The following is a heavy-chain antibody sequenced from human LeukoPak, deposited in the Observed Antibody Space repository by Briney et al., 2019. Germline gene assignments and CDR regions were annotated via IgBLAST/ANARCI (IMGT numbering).Heavy chain of an antibody. Sequence: PSETLSLTCGVSGGSITSRDCWSWVRQPPGKGLEWIGEICLDGRIHYTPSLKSRISISIDRSKDQFSLNLISVAAANTAIYFCASQGGLRNDFWGQGTLVTVSS. CDR1: GGSITSRDC. CDR3: ASQGGLRNDF. D-gene: IGHD2-15*01. V-gene: IGHV4-4*02. CDR2: ICLDGRI. J-gene: IGHJ4*02.